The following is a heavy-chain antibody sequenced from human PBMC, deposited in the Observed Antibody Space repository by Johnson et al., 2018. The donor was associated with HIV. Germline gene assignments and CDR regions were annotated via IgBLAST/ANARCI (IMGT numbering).Heavy chain of an antibody. D-gene: IGHD6-13*01. Sequence: QVQLVESGGGLVKPGGSLRLSCVASGFIFNNVWMSWVRQAPGKGLEWVAVISYDGSNKYYADSVKGRFTISRDNSKNTLYLQMNSLGAGDTAVYYCARDRLYYGSSWYEESNAFDIWGQGTMVTVSS. CDR1: GFIFNNVW. J-gene: IGHJ3*02. CDR2: ISYDGSNK. CDR3: ARDRLYYGSSWYEESNAFDI. V-gene: IGHV3-30*14.